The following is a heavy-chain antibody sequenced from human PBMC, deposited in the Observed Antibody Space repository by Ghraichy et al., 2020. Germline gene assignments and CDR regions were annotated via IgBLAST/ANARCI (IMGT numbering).Heavy chain of an antibody. CDR2: IHDSGTTV. Sequence: GESLNISFAASGFTFSSYEMNWLRQAPGKGLEWVAYIHDSGTTVFYADSVKGRFTISRDNAKNSLDLQMNSLRAEDTAVYYCARKLFGTTHFDFWGQGTLVTVSS. CDR3: ARKLFGTTHFDF. CDR1: GFTFSSYE. V-gene: IGHV3-48*03. D-gene: IGHD1-1*01. J-gene: IGHJ4*02.